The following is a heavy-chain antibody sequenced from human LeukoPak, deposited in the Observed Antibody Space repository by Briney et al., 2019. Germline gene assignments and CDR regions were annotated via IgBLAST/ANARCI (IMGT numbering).Heavy chain of an antibody. V-gene: IGHV4-59*01. Sequence: SETLSLTCTVSGGSISSYYWSWIRQPPGKGLERIGYIYYSGSTNYNPSLKSRVTISVDTSKNQFSLKLSSVTAADTAVYYCARQTTDEYYYYMDVWGKGTTVTVSS. CDR2: IYYSGST. J-gene: IGHJ6*03. CDR1: GGSISSYY. D-gene: IGHD4-17*01. CDR3: ARQTTDEYYYYMDV.